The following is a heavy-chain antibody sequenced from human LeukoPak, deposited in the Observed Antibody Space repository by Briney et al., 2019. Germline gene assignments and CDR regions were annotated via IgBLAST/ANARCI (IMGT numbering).Heavy chain of an antibody. CDR2: MNPNSGNT. Sequence: ASVKVSRKASGYTLTSYDINRVRQAAGQGLGWMGWMNPNSGNTGYAQNFQGRVTMTRNTSMSTAYMELSSVRSDDTAVYYCARGKDYYYYGMDVWGQGTTVTVSS. V-gene: IGHV1-8*01. CDR3: ARGKDYYYYGMDV. CDR1: GYTLTSYD. J-gene: IGHJ6*02.